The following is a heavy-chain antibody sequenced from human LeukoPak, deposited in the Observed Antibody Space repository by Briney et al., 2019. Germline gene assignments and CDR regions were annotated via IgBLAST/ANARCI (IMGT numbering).Heavy chain of an antibody. CDR2: ISYDGSNK. CDR1: GFTFGSFA. CDR3: AKGRNEDGDAALNY. V-gene: IGHV3-30-3*02. D-gene: IGHD4-17*01. Sequence: GGSLRLSCAASGFTFGSFAMHWVRQAPGKGLEWVAVISYDGSNKYYTDSVKGRFTISRDNSKNTLYLQMNSLRAEDTAAYHCAKGRNEDGDAALNYWGQGTLVTVSS. J-gene: IGHJ4*02.